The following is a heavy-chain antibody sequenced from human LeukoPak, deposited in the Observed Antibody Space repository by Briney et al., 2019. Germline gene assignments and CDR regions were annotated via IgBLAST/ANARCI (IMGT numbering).Heavy chain of an antibody. J-gene: IGHJ4*02. CDR2: VNSDGTST. V-gene: IGHV3-74*01. CDR3: ARDLFGAYCGGTCPTPDY. D-gene: IGHD2-21*01. CDR1: GFTFSSYW. Sequence: GGSLRLSCAASGFTFSSYWMFWVRQAPGKGLVWVSRVNSDGTSTNYADSVKGRFTVSRDNAKNTLYLQMNSLRVEDTAVYYCARDLFGAYCGGTCPTPDYWGQGTLVTVSS.